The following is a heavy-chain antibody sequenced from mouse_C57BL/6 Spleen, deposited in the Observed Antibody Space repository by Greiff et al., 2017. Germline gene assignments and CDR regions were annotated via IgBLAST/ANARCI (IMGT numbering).Heavy chain of an antibody. Sequence: EVHLVESEGGLVQPGSSMKLSCTASGFTFSDYYMAWVRQVPEKGLEWVANINYDGSSTYYLDYLKSRFIISRDNAKNILYLQMSSLKSEDTATYDCARDGGSSYESFDVWGTGTTVTVSS. CDR1: GFTFSDYY. CDR2: INYDGSST. V-gene: IGHV5-16*01. D-gene: IGHD1-1*01. J-gene: IGHJ1*03. CDR3: ARDGGSSYESFDV.